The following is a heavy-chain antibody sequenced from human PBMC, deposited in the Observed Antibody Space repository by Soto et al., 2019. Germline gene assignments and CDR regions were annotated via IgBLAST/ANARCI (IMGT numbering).Heavy chain of an antibody. CDR1: GGSISRSSYY. CDR3: ARAQRGYSYGSDGGGFDY. Sequence: AGTLYLSCAVSGGSISRSSYYWWWIRQPPGKGLEWIGSIYYSGSTYYNPSLKSRVTISVDTSKNQFSLKLSSVTAADTAVYYCARAQRGYSYGSDGGGFDYWGQGTLVTVSS. J-gene: IGHJ4*02. D-gene: IGHD5-18*01. CDR2: IYYSGST. V-gene: IGHV4-39*01.